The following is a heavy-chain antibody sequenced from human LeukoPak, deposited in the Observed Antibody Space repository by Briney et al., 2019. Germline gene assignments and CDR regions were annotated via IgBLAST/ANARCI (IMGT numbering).Heavy chain of an antibody. CDR1: GGSISSHY. Sequence: SETLSLTCTVSGGSISSHYWSWIRQPPGKGLEWIGEINHSGSTNYNPSLKSRVTISVDTPKNQFSLKLSSVTAADTAVYYCAKTTGTSNWGQGTPVSVSS. J-gene: IGHJ4*02. CDR2: INHSGST. V-gene: IGHV4-34*01. D-gene: IGHD1-1*01. CDR3: AKTTGTSN.